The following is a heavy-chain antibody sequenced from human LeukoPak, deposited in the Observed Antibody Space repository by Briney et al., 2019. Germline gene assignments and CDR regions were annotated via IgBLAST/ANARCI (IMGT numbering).Heavy chain of an antibody. CDR2: IYPGDSDT. Sequence: GESLKISCKGSGYSFTNYWIAWVRQMPGKGLEGMGIIYPGDSDTRYSPSFQGQVTISADKSISTAYLQWSSLKASDTAMYYCARRGYYDSSGYYNFDYWGQGTLVTVSS. D-gene: IGHD3-22*01. CDR1: GYSFTNYW. CDR3: ARRGYYDSSGYYNFDY. V-gene: IGHV5-51*01. J-gene: IGHJ4*02.